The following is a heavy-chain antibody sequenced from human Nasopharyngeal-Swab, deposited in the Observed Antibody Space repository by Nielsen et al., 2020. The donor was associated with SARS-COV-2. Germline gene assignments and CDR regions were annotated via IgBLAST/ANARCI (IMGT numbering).Heavy chain of an antibody. CDR2: MNPNSGNT. Sequence: ASVKVSCKASGYTFTSYGISWVRQATGQGLEWMGWMNPNSGNTGYAQKFQGRVTITRNTSISTAYMELSSLRSEDTAVYYCARGYGITGTKVDYWGQGTLVTVSS. CDR1: GYTFTSYG. J-gene: IGHJ4*02. D-gene: IGHD1-7*01. CDR3: ARGYGITGTKVDY. V-gene: IGHV1-8*03.